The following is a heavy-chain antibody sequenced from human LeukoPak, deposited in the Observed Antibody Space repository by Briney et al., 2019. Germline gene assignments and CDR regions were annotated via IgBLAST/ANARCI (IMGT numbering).Heavy chain of an antibody. V-gene: IGHV3-33*01. D-gene: IGHD6-19*01. CDR1: VVTFSTYG. J-gene: IGHJ4*02. Sequence: VGSLRLSCAASVVTFSTYGLHWVRQAPGKGLEWVSLIWYDGSNKYYADSVKGRFTISRDNSKNTLYLQMNSLRAEDTAVYYCAREKQKYSSRWYCLDYWGQGTLVTVSS. CDR3: AREKQKYSSRWYCLDY. CDR2: IWYDGSNK.